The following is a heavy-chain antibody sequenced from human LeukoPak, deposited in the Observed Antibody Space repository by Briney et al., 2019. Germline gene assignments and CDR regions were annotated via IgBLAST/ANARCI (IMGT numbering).Heavy chain of an antibody. J-gene: IGHJ5*02. D-gene: IGHD5-24*01. CDR2: IIPIFGIA. CDR3: ARDGGGRRDGYNNWFDP. V-gene: IGHV1-69*05. CDR1: VGTFSSYA. Sequence: SVKVSSKASVGTFSSYAISCVRQAPGQGLECMGGIIPIFGIANYAQKFQGRVTITTDESTSTAYMELSSLRSEDTAVYYCARDGGGRRDGYNNWFDPWGQGTLVTVSS.